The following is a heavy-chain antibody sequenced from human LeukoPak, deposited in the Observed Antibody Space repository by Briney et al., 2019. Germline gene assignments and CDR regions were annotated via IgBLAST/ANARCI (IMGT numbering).Heavy chain of an antibody. CDR1: GYSFISYW. CDR2: IYPADSDT. J-gene: IGHJ4*02. V-gene: IGHV5-51*01. Sequence: GESLKISCKGSGYSFISYWIGWVRQMPGKGLEWMGIIYPADSDTRYGPSFQGQVTISADKSINTAYLQWSSLKASDTAMYYCARSRYCGGDCYSRDFDYWGQGTLVTVSS. D-gene: IGHD2-21*02. CDR3: ARSRYCGGDCYSRDFDY.